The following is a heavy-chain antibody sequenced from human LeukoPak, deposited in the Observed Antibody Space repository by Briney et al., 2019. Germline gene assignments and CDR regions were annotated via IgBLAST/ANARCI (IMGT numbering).Heavy chain of an antibody. D-gene: IGHD3-22*01. CDR1: VGTFSSYG. V-gene: IGHV1-69*01. J-gene: IGHJ4*02. CDR2: ITPMFGTA. Sequence: SVKVSCKASVGTFSSYGISWGRQAPGQGLEWMGGITPMFGTANYAQKFQGRVTITADESTSTAYMELSSLRSEDTAVYYCVRDGSYYDSRGYYYLYWGQGTLVTVSS. CDR3: VRDGSYYDSRGYYYLY.